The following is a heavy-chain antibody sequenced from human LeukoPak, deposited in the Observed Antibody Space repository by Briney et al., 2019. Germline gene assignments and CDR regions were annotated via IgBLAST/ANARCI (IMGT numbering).Heavy chain of an antibody. Sequence: PSGTLSLTCAVSGGAISSSNWWSWARQPPGKGLEWIGQIYHSGSSNYNPSLKSRVTISVDKPKNQFSLKLNSVTAADTAVYYCAREPPHCSSTNRYFDYWGQGTLVTVSS. CDR3: AREPPHCSSTNRYFDY. CDR1: GGAISSSNW. D-gene: IGHD2-2*01. V-gene: IGHV4-4*02. CDR2: IYHSGSS. J-gene: IGHJ4*02.